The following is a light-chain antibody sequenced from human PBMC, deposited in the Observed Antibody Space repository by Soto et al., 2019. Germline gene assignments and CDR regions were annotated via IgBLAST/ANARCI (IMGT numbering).Light chain of an antibody. CDR2: GES. CDR3: QQYGSSPGT. CDR1: QSVSSSY. J-gene: IGKJ1*01. Sequence: EIVLTQSPGTLSLSPGERATLSCRASQSVSSSYLAWYQQKPGQAPRLLIYGESSRATGIPDRFSGSGSGTGFTLTISRLEPEDFAVYYCQQYGSSPGTFGQGTKVEIK. V-gene: IGKV3-20*01.